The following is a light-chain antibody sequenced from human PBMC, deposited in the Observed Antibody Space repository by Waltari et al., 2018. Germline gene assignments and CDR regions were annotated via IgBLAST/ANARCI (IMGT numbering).Light chain of an antibody. CDR1: PDVTTS. CDR3: QHYHTLPYT. V-gene: IGKV1-33*01. J-gene: IGKJ2*01. Sequence: DIQMTQSPSSLSAAVGDRVTITCQPPPDVTTSLSWFQQKPGKAPQLLIYDASTLQSGVPSRFSGSGSGTSFSFTITSLQPEDSATYYCQHYHTLPYTFGRGTKLQIK. CDR2: DAS.